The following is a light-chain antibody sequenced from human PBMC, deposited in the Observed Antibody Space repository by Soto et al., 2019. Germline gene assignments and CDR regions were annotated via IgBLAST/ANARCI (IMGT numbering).Light chain of an antibody. Sequence: EIVLTQSPCTLSFSPGDSSTLSCRASQSFKSSYLAWYQQKPGQAPKLLIHGGSTRATGISDRFSGSGSGTDFTLTISRLEPEDFAVYYCQLYRTFGQGTKVDIK. J-gene: IGKJ1*01. CDR3: QLYRT. CDR2: GGS. CDR1: QSFKSSY. V-gene: IGKV3-20*01.